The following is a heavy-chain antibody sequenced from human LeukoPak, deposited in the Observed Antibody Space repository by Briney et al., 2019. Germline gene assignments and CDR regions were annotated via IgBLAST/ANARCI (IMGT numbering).Heavy chain of an antibody. Sequence: ASVKVSCKASGYTFTSYGITWVRQAPGQGLEWMEWISAYNGNTKYAQKFQGRVTMTTDTSTSTTYMELRSLRSDDTAVYYCARDLSIDYYDSGSPHYYYGMDVWGKGTTITVSS. D-gene: IGHD3-10*01. CDR1: GYTFTSYG. J-gene: IGHJ6*04. CDR2: ISAYNGNT. CDR3: ARDLSIDYYDSGSPHYYYGMDV. V-gene: IGHV1-18*04.